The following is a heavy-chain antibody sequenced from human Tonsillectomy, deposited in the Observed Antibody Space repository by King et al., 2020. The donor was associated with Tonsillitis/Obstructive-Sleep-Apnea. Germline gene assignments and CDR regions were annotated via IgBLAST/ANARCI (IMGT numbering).Heavy chain of an antibody. CDR3: ARGYYYYYMDV. J-gene: IGHJ6*03. Sequence: VQLQESGPGLVKPSETLSLTCTVSGGSLSTYYWSWIRQPPGKGLEWIGYIYYTGSTNYNPSLKSRVTISVQTSKNQYSLKLSSVTAADTAVYYCARGYYYYYMDVWGKGTTVTVSS. CDR2: IYYTGST. CDR1: GGSLSTYY. V-gene: IGHV4-59*01.